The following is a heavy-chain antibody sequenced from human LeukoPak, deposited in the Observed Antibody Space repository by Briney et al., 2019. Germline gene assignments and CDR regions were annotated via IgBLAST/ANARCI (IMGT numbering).Heavy chain of an antibody. CDR2: ISYDGSNK. D-gene: IGHD3-3*01. CDR3: AKVGLRFLDWVHPRGYFDY. V-gene: IGHV3-30*18. CDR1: GFTFSSYG. J-gene: IGHJ4*02. Sequence: GGSLRLSCAASGFTFSSYGMHWVRQAPGKGLEWVAVISYDGSNKYYADSVKGRFTISRDNSKNTLYLQMNSLRAEDTAVYYCAKVGLRFLDWVHPRGYFDYWGQGTLVTVSS.